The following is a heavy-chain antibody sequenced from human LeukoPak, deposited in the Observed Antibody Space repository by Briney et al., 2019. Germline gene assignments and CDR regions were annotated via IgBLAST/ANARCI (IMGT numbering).Heavy chain of an antibody. CDR2: IKSKTDGGTT. CDR1: GFTFSNAW. V-gene: IGHV3-15*01. CDR3: ARAFVDIVATILAFDI. Sequence: GGSLRLSCAASGFTFSNAWMSWVRQAPGKGLEWVGRIKSKTDGGTTDYAAPVKGRFTISRDNAKNSLYLQMNSLRAEDTAVYYCARAFVDIVATILAFDIWGQGTMVTVSS. D-gene: IGHD5-12*01. J-gene: IGHJ3*02.